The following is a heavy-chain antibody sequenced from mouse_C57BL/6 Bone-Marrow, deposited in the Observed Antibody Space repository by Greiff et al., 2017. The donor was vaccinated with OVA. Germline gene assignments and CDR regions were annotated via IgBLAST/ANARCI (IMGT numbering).Heavy chain of an antibody. Sequence: DVKLVESGGGLVQPGGSLKLSCAASGFTFSDYYMYWVRQTPEKRLEWVAYISNGGGSTYYPDTVKGRFTISRDNAKNTLYLQMSRLKSEDTAMYYCARRGMRVLDYWGQGTTLTVSS. J-gene: IGHJ2*01. V-gene: IGHV5-12*01. CDR1: GFTFSDYY. CDR3: ARRGMRVLDY. CDR2: ISNGGGST.